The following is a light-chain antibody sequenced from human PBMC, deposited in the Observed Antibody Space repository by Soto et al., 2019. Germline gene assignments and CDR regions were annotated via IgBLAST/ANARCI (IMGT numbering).Light chain of an antibody. V-gene: IGLV2-8*01. Sequence: QSALTQPPSASGSPGQSVTISCSGTKNDIGVYDFVSWYQHHPGKAPRLIIYEVVQRPSGVPVRFSGSKSGNTASLTVSGLQAADEADYFCKSYAGSNTYVFGSGTEVTVL. CDR3: KSYAGSNTYV. CDR1: KNDIGVYDF. CDR2: EVV. J-gene: IGLJ1*01.